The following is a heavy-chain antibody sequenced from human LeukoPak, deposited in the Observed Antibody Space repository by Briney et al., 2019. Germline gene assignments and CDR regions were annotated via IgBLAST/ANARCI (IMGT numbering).Heavy chain of an antibody. V-gene: IGHV4-59*05. J-gene: IGHJ4*02. CDR2: IYYSGST. D-gene: IGHD5-18*01. CDR1: GFTFSSYW. Sequence: GSLRLSCAASGFTFSSYWMSWVRQAPGKGLEWIGSIYYSGSTYYNPSLKSRVTISVDTSKNQFSLKLSSVTAADTAVYYCVRGYSYDGLGYFDYWGQGTLVTVSS. CDR3: VRGYSYDGLGYFDY.